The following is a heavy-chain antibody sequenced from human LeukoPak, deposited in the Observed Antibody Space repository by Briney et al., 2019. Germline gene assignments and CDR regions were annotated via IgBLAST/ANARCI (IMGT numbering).Heavy chain of an antibody. CDR3: ARRRVVARGYFDY. J-gene: IGHJ4*02. CDR2: ISQSGTT. Sequence: WETLSLTCTVSGGSISSSGYYCDWIRQPRGKGLEWIGSISQSGTTYYNPPLKSRVTIFVDTSKSQFSLKLNSVTAADTAVYYCARRRVVARGYFDYWGQGVLVTVSS. CDR1: GGSISSSGYY. D-gene: IGHD2-15*01. V-gene: IGHV4-39*01.